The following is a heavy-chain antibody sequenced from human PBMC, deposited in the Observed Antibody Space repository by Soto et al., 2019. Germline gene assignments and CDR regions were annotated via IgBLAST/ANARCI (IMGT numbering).Heavy chain of an antibody. Sequence: PGGSLRLSCAASGFTFSSYGMHWVRQAPGKGLEWVAVISYDGSNKYYADSVKGRFTISRDNSKNTLYLQMNSLRAEDTAVYYCAKDGPGYSEYYFDYWGQGTLVTVSS. V-gene: IGHV3-30*18. CDR3: AKDGPGYSEYYFDY. CDR2: ISYDGSNK. D-gene: IGHD6-13*01. J-gene: IGHJ4*02. CDR1: GFTFSSYG.